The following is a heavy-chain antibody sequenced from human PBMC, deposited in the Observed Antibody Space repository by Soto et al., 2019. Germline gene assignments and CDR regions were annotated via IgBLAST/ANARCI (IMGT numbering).Heavy chain of an antibody. CDR1: GGSISSGGYY. D-gene: IGHD3-16*01. Sequence: QVQLQESGPGLVKPSQTLSLTCTVSGGSISSGGYYWSWIRQHTGKGLEWIGYIYYSGSTYYNPSLKSRVTISVDTSKNQFSLKLSSLTAADTAVYYCARGAEGVPDAFDIWGQGTMVTVSS. CDR3: ARGAEGVPDAFDI. J-gene: IGHJ3*02. CDR2: IYYSGST. V-gene: IGHV4-31*03.